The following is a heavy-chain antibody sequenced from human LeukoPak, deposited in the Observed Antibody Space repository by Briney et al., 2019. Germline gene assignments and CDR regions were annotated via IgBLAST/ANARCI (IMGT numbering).Heavy chain of an antibody. CDR2: MNHSGNT. D-gene: IGHD4-23*01. CDR3: ARDPTTVVTLPYYFDD. CDR1: DASIIGYH. V-gene: IGHV4-59*12. J-gene: IGHJ4*02. Sequence: SETLSLTCTVSDASIIGYHCNWIRQPPGKGLEWIGHMNHSGNTSYNHSLKSRVTISVGTSKNHLSLKLRSVTAADTAVYYCARDPTTVVTLPYYFDDWGQGTLVTVS.